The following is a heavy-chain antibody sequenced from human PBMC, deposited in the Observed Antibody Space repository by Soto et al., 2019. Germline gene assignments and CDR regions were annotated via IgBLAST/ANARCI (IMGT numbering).Heavy chain of an antibody. D-gene: IGHD3-10*01. V-gene: IGHV4-61*08. CDR3: AREARGVISGMDV. CDR2: ISHSGST. Sequence: PSETLSLTCTVSGGSITSGGYYWSWIRQHPGKGLEWIGHISHSGSTNYNPSLKSRVTISVDTSKRQFSLKLSSVTAADTAVYYCAREARGVISGMDVWGQGTTVTVSS. J-gene: IGHJ6*02. CDR1: GGSITSGGYY.